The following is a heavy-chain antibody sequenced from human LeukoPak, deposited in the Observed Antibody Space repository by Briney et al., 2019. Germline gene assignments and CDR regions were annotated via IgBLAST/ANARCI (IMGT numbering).Heavy chain of an antibody. Sequence: ASVRVSCKASGYTFTGYYMHWVRQAPGQGLVWMGRINPNSGGTNYAQKFQGRVTMTRDTSISTAYMELSRLRSDDTAVYYCARWVIVAAGLDYWGQGTLVTVSS. J-gene: IGHJ4*02. D-gene: IGHD2-21*01. CDR2: INPNSGGT. V-gene: IGHV1-2*06. CDR3: ARWVIVAAGLDY. CDR1: GYTFTGYY.